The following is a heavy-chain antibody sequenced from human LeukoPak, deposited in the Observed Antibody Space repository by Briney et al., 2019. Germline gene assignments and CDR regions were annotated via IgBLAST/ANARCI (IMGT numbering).Heavy chain of an antibody. Sequence: GGSLRLSCAASGFTFSSYAMSWVRQAPGKGLEWVSAISGSGGSTYYADSAKGRFTISRDNSKNTLYLQMNSLRAEDTAVYYCAKHSGYSYGYSENWGQGTLVTVSS. CDR3: AKHSGYSYGYSEN. CDR1: GFTFSSYA. D-gene: IGHD5-18*01. CDR2: ISGSGGST. J-gene: IGHJ4*02. V-gene: IGHV3-23*01.